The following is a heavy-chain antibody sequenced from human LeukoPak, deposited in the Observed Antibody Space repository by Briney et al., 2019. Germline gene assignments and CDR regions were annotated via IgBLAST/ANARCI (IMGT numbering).Heavy chain of an antibody. CDR2: ITAYNGNT. CDR3: ARDTAMAYYYYYMDV. V-gene: IGHV1-18*01. Sequence: ASVKVSCKPSGYTFTNYGISWVRQAPGQGLEWMGWITAYNGNTNYAQKLQGRVTMTTDTSTNTVYMELRSLRSDDTAVYYCARDTAMAYYYYYMDVWGKGTTVTVSS. CDR1: GYTFTNYG. D-gene: IGHD5-18*01. J-gene: IGHJ6*03.